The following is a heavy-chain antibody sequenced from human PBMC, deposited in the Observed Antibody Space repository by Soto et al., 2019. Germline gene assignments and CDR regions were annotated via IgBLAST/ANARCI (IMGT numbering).Heavy chain of an antibody. CDR2: ISGSGGST. CDR3: AKDVAGTGYYFDY. CDR1: GFTFSSYA. D-gene: IGHD6-19*01. Sequence: GGSLRLSCAPSGFTFSSYAMSWVRQAPGKGLEWVSAISGSGGSTYYADSVKGRFTISRDNSKNTLYLQMNSLRAEDTAVYYCAKDVAGTGYYFDYWGQGTLVTVSS. J-gene: IGHJ4*02. V-gene: IGHV3-23*01.